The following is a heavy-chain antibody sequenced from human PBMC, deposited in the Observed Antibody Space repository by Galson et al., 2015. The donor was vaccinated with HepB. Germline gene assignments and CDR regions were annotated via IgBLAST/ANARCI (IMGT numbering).Heavy chain of an antibody. V-gene: IGHV3-74*01. CDR2: INPDGTNV. J-gene: IGHJ4*02. D-gene: IGHD3-22*01. Sequence: SLRLSCAASGFTFGIYWMHWVRHPPGGGPVWVSHINPDGTNVRYADSVTGRFTISSDNAKNTLYLQMNSLRDEDTAVYYCLHDSDGPDYWGQGTMVTVSS. CDR1: GFTFGIYW. CDR3: LHDSDGPDY.